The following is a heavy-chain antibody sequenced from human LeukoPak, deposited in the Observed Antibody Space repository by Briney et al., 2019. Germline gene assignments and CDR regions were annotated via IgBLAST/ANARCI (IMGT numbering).Heavy chain of an antibody. J-gene: IGHJ6*03. CDR2: IIPIFGTA. V-gene: IGHV1-69*13. Sequence: SVKVSCKASGGTFSSYAISWVRQAPGQRLEWMGGIIPIFGTANYAQKFQGRVTITADESTSTAYMELSSLRSEDTAVYYCARGPGDCSSTSCSEPYYYYMDVWGKGTTVTVSS. CDR1: GGTFSSYA. CDR3: ARGPGDCSSTSCSEPYYYYMDV. D-gene: IGHD2-2*01.